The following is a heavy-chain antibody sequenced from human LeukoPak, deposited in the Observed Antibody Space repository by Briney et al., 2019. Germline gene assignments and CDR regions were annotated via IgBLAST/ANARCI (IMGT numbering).Heavy chain of an antibody. D-gene: IGHD5-24*01. Sequence: PSETLSLTCTVSSASITSSPYFWGWIRQSPGKGLEWIGEINHSGSTNYNPSLKSRVTISVDTSKNQFSLKLSSVTAADTAVYYCARGRWLKFDYWGQGTLVTVSS. CDR3: ARGRWLKFDY. CDR2: INHSGST. J-gene: IGHJ4*02. V-gene: IGHV4-39*07. CDR1: SASITSSPYF.